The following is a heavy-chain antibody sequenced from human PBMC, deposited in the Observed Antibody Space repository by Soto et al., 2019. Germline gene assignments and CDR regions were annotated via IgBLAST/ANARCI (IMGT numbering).Heavy chain of an antibody. D-gene: IGHD5-12*01. CDR3: ARGRDGYNFDY. CDR1: GGTFSSYA. V-gene: IGHV1-69*12. Sequence: QVQLVQSGAEVTKPGSSVKVSCKASGGTFSSYAISWVRQAPGQGLEWMGGIIPIFGTANYAQKFHGRVTITADEYTSTAYMELSSLRSEDTALYYCARGRDGYNFDYWGQGTLVTVSS. CDR2: IIPIFGTA. J-gene: IGHJ4*02.